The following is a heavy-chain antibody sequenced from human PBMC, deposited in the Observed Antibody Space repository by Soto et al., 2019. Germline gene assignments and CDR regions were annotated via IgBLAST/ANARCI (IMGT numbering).Heavy chain of an antibody. V-gene: IGHV4-61*01. D-gene: IGHD2-15*01. CDR1: GGSVSSGSYY. CDR2: IYYSGST. CDR3: ASPSYCSGGSCYNFDY. Sequence: PSETLSLTCTVSGGSVSSGSYYWSWIRQPPGKGLEWIGYIYYSGSTNYNPSLKSRVTISVDTSKNQFSLKLSSVTAADTAVYYCASPSYCSGGSCYNFDYRGQGTLVTVSS. J-gene: IGHJ4*02.